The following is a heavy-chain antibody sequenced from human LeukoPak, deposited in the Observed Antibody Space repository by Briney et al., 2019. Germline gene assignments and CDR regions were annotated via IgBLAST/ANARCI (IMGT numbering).Heavy chain of an antibody. CDR3: AKTLGYSGYFSP. J-gene: IGHJ5*02. V-gene: IGHV3-7*03. CDR1: GFSFSSYY. D-gene: IGHD3-22*01. Sequence: PGGSLRLSCAASGFSFSSYYMSWVRQAPGKGLEWVALINPDGSERYYVDSVKGRFTISRDNSKNMLYLQMNSLRAEDTAVYYCAKTLGYSGYFSPWGQGTLVTVSS. CDR2: INPDGSER.